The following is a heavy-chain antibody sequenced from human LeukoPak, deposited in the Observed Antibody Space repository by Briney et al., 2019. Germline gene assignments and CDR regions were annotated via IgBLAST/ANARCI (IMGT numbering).Heavy chain of an antibody. J-gene: IGHJ5*02. D-gene: IGHD6-13*01. V-gene: IGHV3-30*04. CDR3: AKSGYSSSWSNAAVYNWFDP. CDR2: ISFDGTDA. Sequence: GGSLRLSCAASGFTFSSYAIHWVRQAPGKGLEWVAVISFDGTDAFYADSVKGRFTISRDNSKNTLYLQMNSLRAEDTAVYYCAKSGYSSSWSNAAVYNWFDPWGQGTLVTVSS. CDR1: GFTFSSYA.